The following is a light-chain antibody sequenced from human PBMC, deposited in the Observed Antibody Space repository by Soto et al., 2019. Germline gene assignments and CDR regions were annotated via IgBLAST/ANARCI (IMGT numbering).Light chain of an antibody. CDR2: DAS. J-gene: IGKJ1*01. CDR1: QSVNSNY. V-gene: IGKV3-20*01. CDR3: QQYSRAPPT. Sequence: EIVLTQSPGTLSLSPGERATLSCRARQSVNSNYLAWYQQKPGQAPRLLIYDASSRATGIPDRFSGSGSGTDFTITISRLEPEDFAVYYCQQYSRAPPTFGQGTKVEIK.